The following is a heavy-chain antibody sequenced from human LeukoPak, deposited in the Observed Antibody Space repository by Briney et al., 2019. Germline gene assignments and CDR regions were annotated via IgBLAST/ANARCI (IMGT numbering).Heavy chain of an antibody. J-gene: IGHJ3*02. CDR1: GDSVSGNRAT. Sequence: SQTLSLTCAISGDSVSGNRATWNWIRQSPSRGLEWLGRTYYRSKWYNDYVVSVKSRVNINPDTSKSQFSLQLNSVTPEDTAVYYCARGGQGDGYSADEAFDIWGQGTMVTVS. CDR2: TYYRSKWYN. CDR3: ARGGQGDGYSADEAFDI. D-gene: IGHD5-18*01. V-gene: IGHV6-1*01.